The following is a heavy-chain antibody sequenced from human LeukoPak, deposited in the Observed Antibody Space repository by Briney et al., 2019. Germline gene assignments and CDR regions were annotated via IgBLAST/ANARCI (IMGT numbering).Heavy chain of an antibody. CDR3: ARAGGSTADFDY. J-gene: IGHJ4*02. Sequence: PGGSLRLSCAASGFTFSSYEMNWVRQAPGKGLEWVSYISSSGSTIYYADSVKGRFTISRDNAKNSLYLQMNSLRAEDTAVYYCARAGGSTADFDYWGQGTLVTVSS. D-gene: IGHD3-16*01. CDR1: GFTFSSYE. V-gene: IGHV3-48*03. CDR2: ISSSGSTI.